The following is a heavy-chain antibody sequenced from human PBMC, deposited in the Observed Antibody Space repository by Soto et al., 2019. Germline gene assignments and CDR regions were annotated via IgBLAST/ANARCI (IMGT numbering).Heavy chain of an antibody. D-gene: IGHD1-26*01. CDR2: ISAYNGNT. V-gene: IGHV1-18*01. CDR1: GYTFTSYG. CDR3: ARARFGVVGATNWFDP. J-gene: IGHJ5*02. Sequence: QVQLVQSGAEVKKPGASVKVSCKASGYTFTSYGISWVRQAPGQGLEWMGWISAYNGNTNYAQKLQGRVTMTTDTPKSTADMERRSLRTDATAVYYCARARFGVVGATNWFDPWGQGTLVTVSS.